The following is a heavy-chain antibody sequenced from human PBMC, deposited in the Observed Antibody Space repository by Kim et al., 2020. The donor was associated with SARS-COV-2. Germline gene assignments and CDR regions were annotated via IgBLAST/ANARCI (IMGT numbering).Heavy chain of an antibody. D-gene: IGHD2-2*01. CDR1: GFSLSTSGVG. V-gene: IGHV2-5*02. CDR3: AHILSHSQGTKDYYYYYGMDV. Sequence: SGPTLVKPTQTLTLTCTFSGFSLSTSGVGVGWIRQPPGKALEWLALIYWDDDKRYSPSLKSRLTITKDTSKNQVVLTMTNMDPVDTATYYCAHILSHSQGTKDYYYYYGMDVWGQGTTVTVSS. J-gene: IGHJ6*02. CDR2: IYWDDDK.